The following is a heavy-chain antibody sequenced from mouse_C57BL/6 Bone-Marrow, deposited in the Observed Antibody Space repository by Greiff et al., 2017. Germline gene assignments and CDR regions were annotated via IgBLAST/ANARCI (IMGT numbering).Heavy chain of an antibody. CDR2: INPNNGGT. CDR3: ARHYDYASYYFDY. CDR1: GYTFTDYY. D-gene: IGHD2-4*01. V-gene: IGHV1-26*01. J-gene: IGHJ2*01. Sequence: EVQLQQSGPELVKPGASVKISCKASGYTFTDYYMNWVKQSHGKSLEWIGDINPNNGGTSYNQKFKGKATLTVDKSSSTAYMELRSLTSEDSAVYYCARHYDYASYYFDYWGQGTTLTDSS.